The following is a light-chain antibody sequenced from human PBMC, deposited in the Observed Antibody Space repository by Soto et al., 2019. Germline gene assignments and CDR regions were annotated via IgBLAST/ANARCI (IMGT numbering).Light chain of an antibody. CDR2: YAS. J-gene: IGKJ3*01. CDR3: LQYGNSPT. V-gene: IGKV3-20*01. Sequence: EIVLTQSPGTLSLSPGERATISCRACQSVSSTYLAWYQQKPGQAPRLLIYYASSRATGIPDRFSGSGSGTDFTLTISRLEPEDFAVYYCLQYGNSPTFGPGTKVDIK. CDR1: QSVSSTY.